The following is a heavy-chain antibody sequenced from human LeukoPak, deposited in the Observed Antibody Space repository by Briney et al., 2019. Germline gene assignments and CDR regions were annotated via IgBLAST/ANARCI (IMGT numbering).Heavy chain of an antibody. D-gene: IGHD6-6*01. J-gene: IGHJ5*02. Sequence: SQTLSLTCAISRDSVSSNSAAWNWIRQSPTRGLEWLGRTYYRSKWYNDYAVSVKSRITINPDTSKNQFSLQLNSVTPEDTAVYYCARDGVAARVNWFDPWGQGTLVTVSS. V-gene: IGHV6-1*01. CDR1: RDSVSSNSAA. CDR3: ARDGVAARVNWFDP. CDR2: TYYRSKWYN.